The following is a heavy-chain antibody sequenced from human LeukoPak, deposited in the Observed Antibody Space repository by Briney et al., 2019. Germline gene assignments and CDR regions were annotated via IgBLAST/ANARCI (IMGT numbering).Heavy chain of an antibody. D-gene: IGHD3-22*01. CDR2: IYHSGST. CDR1: GYSISSGYY. CDR3: ASSDYYDSSGSFDY. J-gene: IGHJ4*02. V-gene: IGHV4-38-2*01. Sequence: PSETLSLTCAVSGYSISSGYYWGWIRQPPGKGLEWFGSIYHSGSTYYNPSLKSRVTISVDTSKNQFSLKLSSVTAADTAVYYCASSDYYDSSGSFDYWGQGTLVTVSS.